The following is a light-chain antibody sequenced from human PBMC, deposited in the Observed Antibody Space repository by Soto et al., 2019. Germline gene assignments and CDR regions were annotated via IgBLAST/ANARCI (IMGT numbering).Light chain of an antibody. CDR1: SSDVGSYDL. CDR2: EGN. J-gene: IGLJ2*01. Sequence: QSALTQPASVSGSPGQSITISCTGTSSDVGSYDLVSWYQQHPGKAPKLMIYEGNKRPSGVSNRFSGSKSGNTASLTISGLQAEDEAGYHCCSYAGTSTFTFGGGTKLTVL. CDR3: CSYAGTSTFT. V-gene: IGLV2-23*03.